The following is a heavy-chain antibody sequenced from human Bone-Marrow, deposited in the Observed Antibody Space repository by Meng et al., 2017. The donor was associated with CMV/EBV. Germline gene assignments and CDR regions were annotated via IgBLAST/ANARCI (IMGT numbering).Heavy chain of an antibody. CDR2: IRYDGSSK. D-gene: IGHD2-15*01. CDR3: ARDSGYCSGGSCHFDY. V-gene: IGHV3-30*02. Sequence: GESLKISCAASGFSFNIYAMHWVRQAPGKGLEWVAFIRYDGSSKHYTDSVKGRFTISRDNAKNSLYLQMNSLRAEDTAVYYCARDSGYCSGGSCHFDYWGQGTLVTVSS. J-gene: IGHJ4*02. CDR1: GFSFNIYA.